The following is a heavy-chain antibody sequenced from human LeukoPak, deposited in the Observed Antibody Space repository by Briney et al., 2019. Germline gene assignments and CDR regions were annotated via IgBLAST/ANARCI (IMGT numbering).Heavy chain of an antibody. J-gene: IGHJ6*03. V-gene: IGHV4-34*01. CDR1: GGSFSGYD. CDR2: INHSGST. Sequence: SETLSLTCAVYGGSFSGYDWSWIRQPPGKGLEWIGEINHSGSTNYNPSLKSRVTISVDTSKNQFSLKLSSVTAADTAVYYCARGPRDYYYYYYMDVWGKGTTVTVSS. CDR3: ARGPRDYYYYYYMDV.